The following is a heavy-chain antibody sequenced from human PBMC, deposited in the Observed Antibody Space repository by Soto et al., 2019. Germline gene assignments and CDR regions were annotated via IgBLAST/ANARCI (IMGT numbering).Heavy chain of an antibody. CDR2: IYYSGST. V-gene: IGHV4-59*01. CDR3: AREGAGNFDY. D-gene: IGHD3-16*01. Sequence: PSETLSLTXTVSGGSISSYYWSWIRQPPGKGLEWIGYIYYSGSTNYNPSLKSRVTISVDTSKNQFSLKLSSVTAADTAVYYCAREGAGNFDYWGQGTLVTVSS. J-gene: IGHJ4*02. CDR1: GGSISSYY.